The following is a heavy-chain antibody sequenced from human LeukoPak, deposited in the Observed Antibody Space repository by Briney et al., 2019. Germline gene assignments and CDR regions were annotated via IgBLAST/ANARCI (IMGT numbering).Heavy chain of an antibody. CDR1: GFTFSSYW. D-gene: IGHD6-19*01. V-gene: IGHV3-7*01. J-gene: IGHJ6*03. Sequence: GGSLRLSCAASGFTFSSYWMSWVRQAPGKGLEWMANIKQDGSEKYYVDSVKGRFTISRDNAKNSLYLQMNSLRAEDTAVYYSARMPQWLGHYYYYYMGVWGKGTTVTVSS. CDR3: ARMPQWLGHYYYYYMGV. CDR2: IKQDGSEK.